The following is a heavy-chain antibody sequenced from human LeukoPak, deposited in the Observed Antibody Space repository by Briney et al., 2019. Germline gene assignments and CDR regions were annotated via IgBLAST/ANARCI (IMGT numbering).Heavy chain of an antibody. Sequence: SETLSLTCTVSGGSISSSSNYWGWIRQPPGKGLEWIGYISYSGSANYNPSLKSRVTMSIDTPKNQFSLKLSSVTAADTAVYYCARGHSIYHYFDYWGQGTLVTVSS. J-gene: IGHJ4*02. CDR2: ISYSGSA. CDR1: GGSISSSSNY. D-gene: IGHD5/OR15-5a*01. CDR3: ARGHSIYHYFDY. V-gene: IGHV4-61*05.